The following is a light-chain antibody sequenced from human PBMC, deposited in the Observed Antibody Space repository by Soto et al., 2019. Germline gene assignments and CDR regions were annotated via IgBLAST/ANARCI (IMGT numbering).Light chain of an antibody. V-gene: IGLV2-23*01. CDR3: CLYVGGRTYV. CDR2: DDT. J-gene: IGLJ1*01. CDR1: VGL. Sequence: QSALTHPASVSWSPGQSITISCTGTVGLVSWYQQHPGKVPKLIIYDDTKRPSGVSSRFSGSKSGNTASLTISGLQTEDEADYYCCLYVGGRTYVFGTGTKV.